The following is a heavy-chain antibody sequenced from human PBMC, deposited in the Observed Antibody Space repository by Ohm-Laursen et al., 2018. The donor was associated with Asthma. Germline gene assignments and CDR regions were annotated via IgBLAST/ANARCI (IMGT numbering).Heavy chain of an antibody. CDR2: ISGSGGCT. Sequence: SLRLSCAASGFTFSSYAMSWVRQAPGKGLEWVSAISGSGGCTYYADSVKGRFTISRDNSKNTLYLQMNSLRAEDTAVYYCARDQRGSKGSYYYYGMDVWGQGTTVTVSS. D-gene: IGHD1-26*01. CDR1: GFTFSSYA. J-gene: IGHJ6*02. V-gene: IGHV3-23*01. CDR3: ARDQRGSKGSYYYYGMDV.